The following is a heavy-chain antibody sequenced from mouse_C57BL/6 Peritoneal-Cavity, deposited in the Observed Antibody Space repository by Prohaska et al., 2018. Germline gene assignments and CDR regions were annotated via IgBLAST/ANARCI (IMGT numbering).Heavy chain of an antibody. CDR3: ASSNSYAMDY. CDR2: INPDSSTI. J-gene: IGHJ4*01. D-gene: IGHD2-5*01. V-gene: IGHV4-1*01. CDR1: GIDFSRYW. Sequence: EVKLLQSGGGLVQPGGSLKLSCAASGIDFSRYWMSWVLRAPGKGLEWIGEINPDSSTINYAPSLKDKCIISRDNAKNTLYLQMSKVRSEDTALYYCASSNSYAMDYCGQGTSVTVSS.